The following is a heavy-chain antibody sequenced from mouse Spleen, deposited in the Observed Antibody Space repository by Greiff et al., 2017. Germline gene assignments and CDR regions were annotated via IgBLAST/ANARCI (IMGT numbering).Heavy chain of an antibody. J-gene: IGHJ3*01. CDR2: IDPENGDT. V-gene: IGHV14-4*01. D-gene: IGHD1-1*01. CDR1: GFNIKDDY. CDR3: TNYYGTRFAY. Sequence: EVQLVESGAELVRPGASVKLSCTASGFNIKDDYMHWVKQRPEQGLEWIGWIDPENGDTEYASKFQGKATITADTSSNTAYLQLSSLTSEDTAVYYCTNYYGTRFAYWGQGTLVTVSA.